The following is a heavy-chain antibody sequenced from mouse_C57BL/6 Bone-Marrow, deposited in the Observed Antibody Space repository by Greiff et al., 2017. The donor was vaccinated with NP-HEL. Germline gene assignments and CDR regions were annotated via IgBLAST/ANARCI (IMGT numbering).Heavy chain of an antibody. CDR3: ARPVLLPFLDY. CDR1: GYTFTDYY. V-gene: IGHV1-19*01. CDR2: INPYNGGT. J-gene: IGHJ4*01. D-gene: IGHD2-1*01. Sequence: VQLQQSGPVLVKPGASVKMSCKASGYTFTDYYMNWVKQSHGKSLEWIGVINPYNGGTSYNQKFKGKATLTVDKSSSTAYMELNSLTSEDSAVYYCARPVLLPFLDYWGQGTSVTVSS.